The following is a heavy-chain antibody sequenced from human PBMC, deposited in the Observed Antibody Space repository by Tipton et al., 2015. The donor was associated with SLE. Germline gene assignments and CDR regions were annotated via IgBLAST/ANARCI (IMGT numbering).Heavy chain of an antibody. Sequence: TLSLTCAVYGGSFSGYYWSWIRQPPGKGLEWIGEINHSGSTNYNPSLKSRVTISADTSKNQFSLKLSSVTAADTAVYYCARLIAVGRDYWGQGTLVTVSS. CDR1: GGSFSGYY. V-gene: IGHV4-34*01. CDR3: ARLIAVGRDY. J-gene: IGHJ4*02. D-gene: IGHD6-19*01. CDR2: INHSGST.